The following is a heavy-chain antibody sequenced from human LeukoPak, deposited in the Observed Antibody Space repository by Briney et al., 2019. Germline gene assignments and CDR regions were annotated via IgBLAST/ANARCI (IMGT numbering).Heavy chain of an antibody. Sequence: PGGSLRLSCAASGFTFSSYAMHWVRQAPGKGLEWVAVISYDGSNKHYADSVKGRFTISRDNSKNTLYLQMNSLRAEDTAVYYCARVLTGYYNFDYWGQGTLVTVSS. CDR1: GFTFSSYA. D-gene: IGHD3-9*01. J-gene: IGHJ4*02. V-gene: IGHV3-30*04. CDR2: ISYDGSNK. CDR3: ARVLTGYYNFDY.